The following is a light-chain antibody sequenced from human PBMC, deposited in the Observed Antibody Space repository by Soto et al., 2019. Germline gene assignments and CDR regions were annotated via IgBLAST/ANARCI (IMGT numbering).Light chain of an antibody. Sequence: DIQMTQSPSSVSASVGERVTITCRASQGVSSWLAWYQQKPGKPPTLLIYATVTLERGVPSRFSGSGTGTDFTLTISNLQPEDCAIYYCQQAHSLPWTFDQGTKVEIK. V-gene: IGKV1-12*01. CDR3: QQAHSLPWT. CDR1: QGVSSW. J-gene: IGKJ1*01. CDR2: ATV.